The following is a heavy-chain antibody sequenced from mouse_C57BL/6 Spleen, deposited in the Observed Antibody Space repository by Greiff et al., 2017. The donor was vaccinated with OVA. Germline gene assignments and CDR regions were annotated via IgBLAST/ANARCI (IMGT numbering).Heavy chain of an antibody. CDR1: GYAFSSSW. Sequence: VQLQQSGPELVKPGASVKISCKASGYAFSSSWMNWVKQRPGKGLEWIGRIYPGDGDTNYTGKFKGKATLTADKSSSTAYMQLSSLTSEDSAVYVCARGEDDGYSFAYWGQGTLVTVSA. D-gene: IGHD2-3*01. CDR2: IYPGDGDT. CDR3: ARGEDDGYSFAY. V-gene: IGHV1-82*01. J-gene: IGHJ3*01.